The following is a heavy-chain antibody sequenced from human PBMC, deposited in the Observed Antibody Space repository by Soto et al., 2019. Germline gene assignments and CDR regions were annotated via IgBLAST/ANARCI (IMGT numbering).Heavy chain of an antibody. J-gene: IGHJ5*02. CDR2: ISGSGGST. V-gene: IGHV3-23*01. CDR3: AKGRSSCEPTLNWFDP. D-gene: IGHD6-13*01. Sequence: GGSLRLSCAASGFTFSSYAMSWVRQAPGKGLEWVSAISGSGGSTYYADSVKGRFTISRDNSKNTLYLQMNSLRAEDTAVYYCAKGRSSCEPTLNWFDPWGQGTLVTVSS. CDR1: GFTFSSYA.